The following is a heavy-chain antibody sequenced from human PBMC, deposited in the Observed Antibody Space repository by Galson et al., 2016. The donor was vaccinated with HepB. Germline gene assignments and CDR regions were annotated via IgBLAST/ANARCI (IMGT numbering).Heavy chain of an antibody. D-gene: IGHD6-19*01. Sequence: SVKVSCKASGYTFTNYGFSWVRQAPGQGLEWMGWISTYNGNTKYAQKFQGRVTITADESTSTAYMELSSLRSEDTAVYYCARAGSAWSLVAFDIWGQGTMVTVSS. CDR2: ISTYNGNT. V-gene: IGHV1-18*04. CDR3: ARAGSAWSLVAFDI. J-gene: IGHJ3*02. CDR1: GYTFTNYG.